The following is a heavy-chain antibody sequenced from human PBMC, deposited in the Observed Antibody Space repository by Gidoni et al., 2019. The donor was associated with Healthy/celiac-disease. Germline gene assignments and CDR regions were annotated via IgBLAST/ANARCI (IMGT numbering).Heavy chain of an antibody. J-gene: IGHJ6*03. V-gene: IGHV4-61*02. CDR1: GGSISSGSYY. CDR2: IYTSGST. Sequence: QVQLQESGPGLVKPSQTLSLTCTVAGGSISSGSYYWSCVRKPAGKGLEWIGRIYTSGSTTYNPSLKSRVTISVDTSKNQFSLKLSSVTAADTAVYYCARLDYGGNTQGYYYYYMDVWGKGTTVTVSS. CDR3: ARLDYGGNTQGYYYYYMDV. D-gene: IGHD4-17*01.